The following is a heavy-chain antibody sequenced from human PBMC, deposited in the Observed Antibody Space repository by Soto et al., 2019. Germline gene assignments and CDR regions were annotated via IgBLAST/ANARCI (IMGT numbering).Heavy chain of an antibody. Sequence: GASVKVSCKASGGTFSSYTISWVRQAPGQGLEWMGRIIPILGIANYAQKFQGRVTITADKSTSTAYMELSSLRSEDTAVYYCARVPMYYYGSGSYYNPALHGDYWGQGTLVTVSS. J-gene: IGHJ4*02. V-gene: IGHV1-69*02. CDR1: GGTFSSYT. CDR3: ARVPMYYYGSGSYYNPALHGDY. D-gene: IGHD3-10*01. CDR2: IIPILGIA.